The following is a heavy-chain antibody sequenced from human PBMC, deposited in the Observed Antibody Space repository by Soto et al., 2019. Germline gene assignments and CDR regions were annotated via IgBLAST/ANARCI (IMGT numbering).Heavy chain of an antibody. J-gene: IGHJ4*02. Sequence: PEETLSLTCPVSGGSLTSNSYYWGWIRQPPGKGLEWIGSFYYSQSTYFNPSLKSRVTISVETSKNQYSLKLSAVTAADTSFYYCARRSTVTYDYWGQGILVTVSS. V-gene: IGHV4-39*01. CDR1: GGSLTSNSYY. D-gene: IGHD1-26*01. CDR3: ARRSTVTYDY. CDR2: FYYSQST.